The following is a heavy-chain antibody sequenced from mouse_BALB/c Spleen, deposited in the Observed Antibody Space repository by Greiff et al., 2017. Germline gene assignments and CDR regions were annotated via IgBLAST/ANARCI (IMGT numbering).Heavy chain of an antibody. D-gene: IGHD1-1*01. V-gene: IGHV1-80*01. CDR2: IYPGDGDT. Sequence: QVQLKQSGAELVRPGSSVKISCKASGYAFSSYWMNWVKQRPGQGLEWIGQIYPGDGDTNYNGKFKGKATLTADKSSSTAYMQLSSLTSEDSAVYYCARSHYGSSYWFAYWGQGTLVTVSA. J-gene: IGHJ3*01. CDR1: GYAFSSYW. CDR3: ARSHYGSSYWFAY.